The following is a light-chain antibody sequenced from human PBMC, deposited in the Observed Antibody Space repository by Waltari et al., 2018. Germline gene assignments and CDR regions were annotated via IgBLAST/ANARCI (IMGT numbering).Light chain of an antibody. Sequence: QSALTQPPSASGSPGQSVSISCTGTSSDVGTYNAVSWYQQHPGKAPKLIIYDVSERAQGFPDRVSGSKSANTASLTVSGLQAEDEADYYCNSYAGSNSVVFGGGTKLTVL. CDR1: SSDVGTYNA. CDR2: DVS. J-gene: IGLJ3*02. CDR3: NSYAGSNSVV. V-gene: IGLV2-8*01.